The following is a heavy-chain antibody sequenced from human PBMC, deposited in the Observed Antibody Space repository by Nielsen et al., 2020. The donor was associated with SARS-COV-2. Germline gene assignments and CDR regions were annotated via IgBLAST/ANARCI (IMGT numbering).Heavy chain of an antibody. J-gene: IGHJ6*02. D-gene: IGHD5-12*01. Sequence: LRLSCTVSGASISSGGYFWSWTRQHPGKGLEWIGYIYFTGRTSYNPSLKSRVAMSVDTSKNQFSPDLKSVTAADTAVYYCAREASGYDHYKYGMDVWGLGATVTVAS. CDR2: IYFTGRT. V-gene: IGHV4-31*03. CDR1: GASISSGGYF. CDR3: AREASGYDHYKYGMDV.